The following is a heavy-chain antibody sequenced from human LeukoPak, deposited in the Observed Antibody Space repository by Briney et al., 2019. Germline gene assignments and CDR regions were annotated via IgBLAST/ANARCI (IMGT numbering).Heavy chain of an antibody. D-gene: IGHD3-22*01. CDR2: IIPILGIA. J-gene: IGHJ4*02. Sequence: SVEVSCKASGGTFSSYAISWVRQAPGQGLEWMGRIIPILGIANYAQKFQGRVTITADKSTSTAYMELSSLRSEDTAVYYCARAHSSGYAMWGQGTLVTVSS. CDR1: GGTFSSYA. V-gene: IGHV1-69*04. CDR3: ARAHSSGYAM.